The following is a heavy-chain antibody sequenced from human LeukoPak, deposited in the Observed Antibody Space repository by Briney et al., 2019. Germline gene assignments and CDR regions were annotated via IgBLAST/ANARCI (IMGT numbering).Heavy chain of an antibody. Sequence: ASVKVSCKASGYTFTGYYMHWVRQAPGQGLEWMGRINPNSGGTNYAQKFQGRVTMTRDTSISTAYMELSRLRSDDTAVYYCARGKTIAYYYDSSGQRGDYWGQGTLVTVSS. D-gene: IGHD3-22*01. CDR3: ARGKTIAYYYDSSGQRGDY. CDR1: GYTFTGYY. J-gene: IGHJ4*02. V-gene: IGHV1-2*06. CDR2: INPNSGGT.